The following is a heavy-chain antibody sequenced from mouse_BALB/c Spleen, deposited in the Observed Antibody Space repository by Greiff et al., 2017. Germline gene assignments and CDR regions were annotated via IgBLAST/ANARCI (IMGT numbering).Heavy chain of an antibody. V-gene: IGHV1S81*02. Sequence: VQLQQPGAELVKPGASVKLSCKASGYTFTSYWMHWVKQRPGQGLEWIGEINPSNGRTNYNEKFKSKATLTVDKSSSTAYMQLSSLTSEDSAVYYCARSGGYGPFDYWGQGTTLTVSS. CDR2: INPSNGRT. CDR3: ARSGGYGPFDY. D-gene: IGHD2-2*01. CDR1: GYTFTSYW. J-gene: IGHJ2*01.